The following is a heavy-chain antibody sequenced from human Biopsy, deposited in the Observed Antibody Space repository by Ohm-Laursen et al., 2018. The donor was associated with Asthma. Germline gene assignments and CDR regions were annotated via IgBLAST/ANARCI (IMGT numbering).Heavy chain of an antibody. Sequence: TLSLTCDVPGGSISVSNWWSWVRQPPGRWLEWIGQIYHLGNANYNPSLKSRVTMSVDKSKNQFSLKLTSVTAADTAVYFCARRWRSYDSSNYYLDQWGQGTLVTVSS. J-gene: IGHJ4*02. D-gene: IGHD3-22*01. V-gene: IGHV4-4*01. CDR2: IYHLGNA. CDR1: GGSISVSNW. CDR3: ARRWRSYDSSNYYLDQ.